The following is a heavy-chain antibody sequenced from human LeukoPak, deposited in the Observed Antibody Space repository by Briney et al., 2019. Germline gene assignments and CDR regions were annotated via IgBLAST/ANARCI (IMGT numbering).Heavy chain of an antibody. J-gene: IGHJ4*02. CDR1: GYTFTGYY. V-gene: IGHV1-2*02. CDR3: ARARNYDFWSGYSVNTGVFRRHYFDY. Sequence: GASVKVSCKASGYTFTGYYMHWVRQAPGQGLEWMGWINPNSGGTNYAQKFQGRVTMTRDTSISTAYMELSRLRSDDTAVYYCARARNYDFWSGYSVNTGVFRRHYFDYWGQGTLVTVSS. D-gene: IGHD3-3*01. CDR2: INPNSGGT.